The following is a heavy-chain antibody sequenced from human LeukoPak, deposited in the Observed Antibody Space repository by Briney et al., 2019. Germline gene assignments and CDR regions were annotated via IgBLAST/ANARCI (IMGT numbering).Heavy chain of an antibody. D-gene: IGHD6-13*01. CDR2: INHSGST. CDR1: GGSFSGYY. V-gene: IGHV4-34*01. CDR3: APPPEISIAAAGTD. J-gene: IGHJ4*02. Sequence: SETLSLTCAVYGGSFSGYYWSWIRQPPGKGLEWIGEINHSGSTNYNPSLKSRVTISVDTSKNQFSLKLSSVTAADTAVYYCAPPPEISIAAAGTDWGQGTLVTVSS.